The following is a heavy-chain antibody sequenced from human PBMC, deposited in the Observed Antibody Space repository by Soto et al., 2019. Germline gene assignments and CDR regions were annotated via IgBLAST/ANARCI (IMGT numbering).Heavy chain of an antibody. J-gene: IGHJ4*02. CDR1: GGSISSTIYY. CDR3: ARVPQRDYGYPDY. Sequence: QLQLQESGPGLVKPSETLALTCTVSGGSISSTIYYWGWIRQPPGKGLEWIGSIYYNGRTYYNPSPKSSVTVFVDKSKNQCSLTMSSVTAADSAVYYCARVPQRDYGYPDYWGKGTLVTVSS. V-gene: IGHV4-39*01. D-gene: IGHD5-12*01. CDR2: IYYNGRT.